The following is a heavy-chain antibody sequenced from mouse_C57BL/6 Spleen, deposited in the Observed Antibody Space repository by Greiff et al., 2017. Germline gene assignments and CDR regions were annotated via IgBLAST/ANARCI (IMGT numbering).Heavy chain of an antibody. CDR3: ARVEVYFYY. CDR2: IDPSDSYT. V-gene: IGHV1-69*01. Sequence: QVQLQQSGAELVMPGASVKLSCKASGYTFTSYWMHWVKQRPGQGLEWIGEIDPSDSYTNYNQKFKGKSTLTVDKSSSTAYMQLRSLTSEDSAVYYCARVEVYFYYWGQGTTLTVSS. D-gene: IGHD1-1*01. J-gene: IGHJ2*01. CDR1: GYTFTSYW.